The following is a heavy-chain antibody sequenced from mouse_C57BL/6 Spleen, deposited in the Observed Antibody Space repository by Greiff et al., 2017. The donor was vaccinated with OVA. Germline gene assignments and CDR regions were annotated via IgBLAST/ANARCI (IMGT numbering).Heavy chain of an antibody. CDR2: IDPSDSYT. V-gene: IGHV1-69*01. CDR3: ARRTAQATYFDY. CDR1: GYTFTSYW. J-gene: IGHJ2*01. D-gene: IGHD3-2*02. Sequence: QVQLKQPGAELVMPGASVKLSCKASGYTFTSYWMHWVKQRPGQGLEWIGEIDPSDSYTNYNQKFKGKSTLTVDKSSSTAYMQLSSLTSEDSAVYYCARRTAQATYFDYWGQGTTLTVSS.